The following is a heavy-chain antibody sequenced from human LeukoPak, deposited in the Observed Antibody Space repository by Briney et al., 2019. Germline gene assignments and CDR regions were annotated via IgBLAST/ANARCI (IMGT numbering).Heavy chain of an antibody. CDR3: ARDGRTAQFDY. D-gene: IGHD2-15*01. Sequence: PGGSLRLSCAASGFTVSSNYMSWVRQAPGKGLEWVSVIYSGGSTYYADSVKGRFTISRDNSKNTLYLQMNSLRAEDTAVYYCARDGRTAQFDYWGQGTLVTVSS. CDR1: GFTVSSNY. V-gene: IGHV3-53*01. J-gene: IGHJ4*02. CDR2: IYSGGST.